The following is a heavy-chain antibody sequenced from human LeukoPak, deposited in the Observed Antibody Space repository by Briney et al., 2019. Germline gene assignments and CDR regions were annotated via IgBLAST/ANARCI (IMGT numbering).Heavy chain of an antibody. CDR1: GFTFSSYA. CDR2: ISGSGGST. CDR3: AKDYYYDSSIFDY. J-gene: IGHJ4*02. Sequence: PGGSLRLSCAASGFTFSSYAMSWVRQAPGKGLEWVSAISGSGGSTYYADSVKGRFTVSRDNSKNTLYLQMNSLRAEDTAVYYCAKDYYYDSSIFDYWGQGTLVTVSS. V-gene: IGHV3-23*01. D-gene: IGHD3-22*01.